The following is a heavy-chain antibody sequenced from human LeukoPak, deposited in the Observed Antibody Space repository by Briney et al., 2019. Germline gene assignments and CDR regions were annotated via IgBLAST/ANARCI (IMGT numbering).Heavy chain of an antibody. CDR1: GFTFSSYA. D-gene: IGHD4-17*01. Sequence: GGSLRLSCAASGFTFSSYAMHWVRQAPGKGLEWVAVISYDGSNKYYADSVKGRFTISRDNSKNTLYLQMNSLRAEDTAVYYCARDNSYGDYVGRQNWFDPWGQGTLVTVSS. CDR2: ISYDGSNK. CDR3: ARDNSYGDYVGRQNWFDP. J-gene: IGHJ5*02. V-gene: IGHV3-30-3*01.